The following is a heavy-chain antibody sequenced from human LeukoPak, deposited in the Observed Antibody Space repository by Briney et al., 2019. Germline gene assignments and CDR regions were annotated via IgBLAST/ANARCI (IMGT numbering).Heavy chain of an antibody. CDR3: ARQESSNWD. D-gene: IGHD4-11*01. CDR2: FYESGST. Sequence: PSETLSLTCTVSGGSVSSSGYYWDWIRQPPGKGLEWIGNFYESGSTHYNPSLKSRVTISVDTSKNQFSVKLNSVTAADTAVYYCARQESSNWDWGQGTLVTVSS. V-gene: IGHV4-39*01. J-gene: IGHJ4*02. CDR1: GGSVSSSGYY.